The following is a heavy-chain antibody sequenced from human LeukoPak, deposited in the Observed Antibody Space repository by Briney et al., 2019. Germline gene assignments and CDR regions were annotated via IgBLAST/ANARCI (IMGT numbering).Heavy chain of an antibody. J-gene: IGHJ6*02. V-gene: IGHV4-4*07. CDR2: IYTSGST. Sequence: SETLSLTCIVSGGSISGYHWSWIRQPAGKGLEWIGRIYTSGSTNYNPSLKSRVTMSVDTSKTQFSLKLSSVTAADTAVYYCARDSGYYYYGMDVWGQGTTVTVSS. D-gene: IGHD6-25*01. CDR1: GGSISGYH. CDR3: ARDSGYYYYGMDV.